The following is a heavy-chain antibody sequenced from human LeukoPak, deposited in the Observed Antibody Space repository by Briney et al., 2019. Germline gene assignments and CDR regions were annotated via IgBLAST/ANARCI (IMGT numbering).Heavy chain of an antibody. CDR1: GYTFTSHF. CDR3: ARVKSYYYDTSDKDAFDI. CDR2: INLRGGSA. V-gene: IGHV1-46*01. D-gene: IGHD3-22*01. J-gene: IGHJ3*02. Sequence: ASVKVSCKASGYTFTSHFMHWVRQAPGQGLEWVGIINLRGGSASYTQTFQGRVTMTRDTSTSTVYMELSSLRSEDTAVYYCARVKSYYYDTSDKDAFDIWGQGTMVTVSS.